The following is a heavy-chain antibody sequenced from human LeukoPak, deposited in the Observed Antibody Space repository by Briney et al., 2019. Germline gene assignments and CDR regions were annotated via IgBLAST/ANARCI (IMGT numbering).Heavy chain of an antibody. CDR3: ARDRYSSGWTDAFDI. CDR1: GFTVSSNY. CDR2: IYSGGST. Sequence: GGSLRLSCAASGFTVSSNYMSWVRQAPGKGLEWVSVIYSGGSTYYADSVKGRFTISRDNSKNTLYLQMNSLRAEDTAVYYCARDRYSSGWTDAFDIWGQGTMVTVSS. V-gene: IGHV3-53*01. D-gene: IGHD6-19*01. J-gene: IGHJ3*02.